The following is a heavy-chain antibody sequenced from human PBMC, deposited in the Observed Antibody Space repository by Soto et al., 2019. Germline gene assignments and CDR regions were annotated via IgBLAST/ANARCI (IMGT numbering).Heavy chain of an antibody. CDR1: GGSISSYY. CDR3: ATVSSSPDTAYFQH. D-gene: IGHD6-13*01. V-gene: IGHV4-59*06. Sequence: SETLSLTCTVSGGSISSYYWSWIRQPPGKGLEWIGYIYYSGSTYYNPSLKSRVTISVDTSKNQFSLKLSSVTAADTAVYYCATVSSSPDTAYFQHWGQGTLVTVSS. CDR2: IYYSGST. J-gene: IGHJ1*01.